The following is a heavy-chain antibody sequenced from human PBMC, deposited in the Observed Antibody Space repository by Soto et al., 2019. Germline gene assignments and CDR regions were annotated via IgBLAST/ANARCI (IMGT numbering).Heavy chain of an antibody. CDR3: ARAGPDYYESSGFFPDY. CDR1: GFTFSSYN. V-gene: IGHV3-21*01. Sequence: PGGSLRLSCAASGFTFSSYNMNWVRQVPGKGLEWVSYISSSSSYIYYAESVKGRFSISRDSAKNSLHLQMNSLRAEDTAVYYCARAGPDYYESSGFFPDYWGQGTLVTVSS. CDR2: ISSSSSYI. J-gene: IGHJ4*02. D-gene: IGHD3-22*01.